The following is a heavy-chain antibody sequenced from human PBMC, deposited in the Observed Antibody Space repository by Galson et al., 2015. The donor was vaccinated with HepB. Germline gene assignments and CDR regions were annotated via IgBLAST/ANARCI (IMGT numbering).Heavy chain of an antibody. J-gene: IGHJ4*02. V-gene: IGHV3-30*18. CDR1: GFSLRSYG. Sequence: SLRLSCAASGFSLRSYGMHWVRQAPGKGLEWVAVISGDESQKYYADSVKGRFSVSREDSKNTLYLQMISLRPDDTAVYYCAKDAGSVIEPTAILDYWGQGTLVSVPS. CDR2: ISGDESQK. CDR3: AKDAGSVIEPTAILDY. D-gene: IGHD2-2*01.